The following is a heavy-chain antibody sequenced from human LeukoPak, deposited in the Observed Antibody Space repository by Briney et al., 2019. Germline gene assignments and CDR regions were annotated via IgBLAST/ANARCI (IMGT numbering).Heavy chain of an antibody. CDR2: IIPILGMA. Sequence: SVKVSCKASRGTFSSYTISWVRQAPGQGLEWMGRIIPILGMAQYAQKFQGRVTINADKSPRTAYMEQSSPRSEDPAVYYCARGPGIAAAGTHYFDYGGQGTLVTVSS. D-gene: IGHD6-13*01. CDR1: RGTFSSYT. J-gene: IGHJ4*02. V-gene: IGHV1-69*02. CDR3: ARGPGIAAAGTHYFDY.